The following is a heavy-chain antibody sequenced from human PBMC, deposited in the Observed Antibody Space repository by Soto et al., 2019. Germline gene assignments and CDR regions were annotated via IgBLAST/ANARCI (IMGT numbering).Heavy chain of an antibody. CDR3: ARDRSYYDSSGSYSPPY. Sequence: EVQLLESGGGLVQPGGSLRLSCAASGFTFSSYAMNWVRQAPGKGLEWVSAISGNAATTHFADSVKDQFTISSENSKNTVYLQMNRLRAEDTAVYCCARDRSYYDSSGSYSPPYWGQGTLVTVSS. J-gene: IGHJ4*02. CDR1: GFTFSSYA. D-gene: IGHD3-22*01. V-gene: IGHV3-23*01. CDR2: ISGNAATT.